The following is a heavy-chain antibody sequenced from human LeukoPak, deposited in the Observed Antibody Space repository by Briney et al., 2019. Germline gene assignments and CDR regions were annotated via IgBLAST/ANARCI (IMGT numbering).Heavy chain of an antibody. J-gene: IGHJ4*02. CDR3: ARVPTVVISKGLDY. Sequence: SETLSLTCTVSGYSISSGYYWGWIRQPPGKGLEWIGRIYHSGSTYYNPSLKSRVTISVDTSKNQFSLKLSSVTAADTAVYYCARVPTVVISKGLDYWGQGTLVTVSS. V-gene: IGHV4-38-2*02. CDR2: IYHSGST. CDR1: GYSISSGYY. D-gene: IGHD4-23*01.